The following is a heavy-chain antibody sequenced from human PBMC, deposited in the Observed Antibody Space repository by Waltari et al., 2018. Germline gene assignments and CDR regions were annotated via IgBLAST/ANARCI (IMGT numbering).Heavy chain of an antibody. CDR1: GFTFSSYS. CDR3: ARDLGGIVVVVAAPYGMDV. D-gene: IGHD2-15*01. Sequence: EVQLVESGGGLVKPGGSLRLSCAASGFTFSSYSMNWVRQAPGTGLEWVSSISSSSSYIYYADSVKGRFTISRDNAKNSLYLQMNSLRAEDTAVYYCARDLGGIVVVVAAPYGMDVWGQGTTVTVSS. J-gene: IGHJ6*02. V-gene: IGHV3-21*01. CDR2: ISSSSSYI.